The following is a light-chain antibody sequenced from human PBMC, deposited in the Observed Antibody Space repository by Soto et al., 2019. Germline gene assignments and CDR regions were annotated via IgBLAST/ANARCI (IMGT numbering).Light chain of an antibody. CDR1: SSDVGSYNH. V-gene: IGLV2-11*01. CDR2: AVT. J-gene: IGLJ3*02. CDR3: CSHAGGSSWV. Sequence: QSALTQPPSVSGSPGQSVTISCSGTSSDVGSYNHVSWYQHHPTKAPKLIIYAVTNRPSGVPYRFSGSKSGSTASLTISGLQAEDEADYYCCSHAGGSSWVFGGGTKLTVL.